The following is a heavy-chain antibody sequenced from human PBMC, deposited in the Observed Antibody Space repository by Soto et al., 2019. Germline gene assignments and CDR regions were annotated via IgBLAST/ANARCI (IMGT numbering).Heavy chain of an antibody. D-gene: IGHD5-18*01. V-gene: IGHV4-59*01. CDR1: GGTISRYY. Sequence: SETLYLTCTVSGGTISRYYWSWIRQPPGKGLEWIGYIYYSGSTNYNPSLKSRVTISVDTSKNQFSLKLSSVTAADTAGYYCASGGGYSYGPFDYWGQGNLVPVSS. J-gene: IGHJ4*02. CDR3: ASGGGYSYGPFDY. CDR2: IYYSGST.